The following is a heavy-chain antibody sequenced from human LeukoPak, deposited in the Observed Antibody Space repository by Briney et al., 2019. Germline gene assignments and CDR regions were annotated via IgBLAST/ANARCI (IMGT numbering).Heavy chain of an antibody. CDR2: IYYSGSP. V-gene: IGHV4-59*01. J-gene: IGHJ3*02. CDR3: ARRLEEKLAVGAFDI. D-gene: IGHD1-1*01. CDR1: GGSLRRYY. Sequence: PSETLSLTCSVSGGSLRRYYWSWIRQPPGKGLEWIGFIYYSGSPKYNPSLESRVTISVDTSNNQFSLNLTSVTAADTAVYYCARRLEEKLAVGAFDIWGQGTMVTVSS.